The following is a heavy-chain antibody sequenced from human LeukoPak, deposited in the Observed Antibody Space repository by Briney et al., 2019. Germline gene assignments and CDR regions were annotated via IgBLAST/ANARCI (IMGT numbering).Heavy chain of an antibody. CDR1: GGSFSGYY. V-gene: IGHV4-34*01. Sequence: SETLSLTCAVYGGSFSGYYWSWIRQPPGKGLEGIGEINHSGSTNYNPSLKSRVTISVDTSKNQFSLKLSSVTAADTAVYYCARDDYYGSGSYFGNWFDPWGQGTLVTVSS. D-gene: IGHD3-10*01. J-gene: IGHJ5*02. CDR2: INHSGST. CDR3: ARDDYYGSGSYFGNWFDP.